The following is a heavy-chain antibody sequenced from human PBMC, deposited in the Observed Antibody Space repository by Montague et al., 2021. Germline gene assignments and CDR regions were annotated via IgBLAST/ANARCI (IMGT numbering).Heavy chain of an antibody. CDR2: IYPGDSDT. Sequence: QSGAEVKTPGESLKISCKGSGYSFTRYWIGWVRQMPGKGLEWMGIIYPGDSDTRYSPSFQGQVTISADKSINTAYLQWSSLKASDTAMYYCARGRGDGNNWAWDFDYWGQGTLVTVSS. CDR3: ARGRGDGNNWAWDFDY. D-gene: IGHD5-24*01. CDR1: GYSFTRYW. J-gene: IGHJ4*02. V-gene: IGHV5-51*01.